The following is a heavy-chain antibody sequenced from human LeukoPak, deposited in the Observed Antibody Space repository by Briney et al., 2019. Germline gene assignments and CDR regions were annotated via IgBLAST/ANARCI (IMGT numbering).Heavy chain of an antibody. V-gene: IGHV3-33*06. CDR1: GFTFSSYG. D-gene: IGHD4-17*01. CDR3: AKATYYGDYSYYFDY. Sequence: GGSLRLSCAASGFTFSSYGMHWVRQAPGKGLEWGAVIWYDGSNKYYADSVKGRFTISRDNSKNTLYLQMNSLRAEDTAVYYCAKATYYGDYSYYFDYWGQGTLVTVSS. J-gene: IGHJ4*02. CDR2: IWYDGSNK.